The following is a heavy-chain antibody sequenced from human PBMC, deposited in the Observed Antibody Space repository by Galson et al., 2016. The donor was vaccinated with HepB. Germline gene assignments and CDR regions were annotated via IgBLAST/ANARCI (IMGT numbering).Heavy chain of an antibody. CDR2: VSFGGKEQ. V-gene: IGHV3-30*18. CDR3: AKDLWNQRWTKYFDL. CDR1: QFSLSNFG. D-gene: IGHD1-14*01. Sequence: SLRLSCAAFQFSLSNFGMHWVRQAPGQGLEWVAMVSFGGKEQYYQDSVKGRFTISRDISKNTVSLHMNSLRPEDTAVYYCAKDLWNQRWTKYFDLWGQGTMVTVSS. J-gene: IGHJ3*01.